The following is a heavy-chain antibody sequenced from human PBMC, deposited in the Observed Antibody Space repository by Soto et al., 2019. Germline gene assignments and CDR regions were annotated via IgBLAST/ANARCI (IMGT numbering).Heavy chain of an antibody. Sequence: PGGSLRLSCAASGFTFSNSAMHWVRQAPGKGLEWVAVITPNGSRRYNADSAKGRFTISRDSSKNTIFLQLDSLGAEDTAVYYCAKDRSGSWTFDYWGQGTLVTVS. D-gene: IGHD1-26*01. CDR2: ITPNGSRR. CDR3: AKDRSGSWTFDY. J-gene: IGHJ4*02. V-gene: IGHV3-30*18. CDR1: GFTFSNSA.